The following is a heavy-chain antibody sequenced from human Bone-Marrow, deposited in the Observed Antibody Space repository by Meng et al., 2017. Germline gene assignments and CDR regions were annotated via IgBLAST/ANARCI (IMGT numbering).Heavy chain of an antibody. V-gene: IGHV3-33*01. CDR2: IRYDGSNK. CDR1: GFTFSSYG. D-gene: IGHD2-21*02. Sequence: GESLMISCAASGFTFSSYGMHWVRQAPGKGLEWVAVIRYDGSNKYYADSVKGRFTISRDNSKNTLYLQMNGLRAEDTAVYYCARKSDLEFYYYYYGMDVWGQGTTVTVSS. J-gene: IGHJ6*02. CDR3: ARKSDLEFYYYYYGMDV.